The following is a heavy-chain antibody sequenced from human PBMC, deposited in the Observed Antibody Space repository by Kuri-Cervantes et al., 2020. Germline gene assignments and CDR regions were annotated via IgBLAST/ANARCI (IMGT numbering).Heavy chain of an antibody. J-gene: IGHJ4*02. Sequence: GESLKISCAASGFTFSSYEMNWVRQVPGKGLEWVAGISWNGDTIRYADSVKGRFTISRDSAKNSLYLQMNSLRAEDTALYHCARGGGSVDYWGQGTLVTVSS. CDR3: ARGGGSVDY. D-gene: IGHD3-16*01. CDR1: GFTFSSYE. V-gene: IGHV3-20*01. CDR2: ISWNGDTI.